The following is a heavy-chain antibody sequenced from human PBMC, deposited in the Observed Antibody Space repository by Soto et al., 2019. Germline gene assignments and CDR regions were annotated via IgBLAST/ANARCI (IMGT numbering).Heavy chain of an antibody. Sequence: SETLSLTCAVSGGSISSGGYSWSWIRQPPGKGLEWIGYIYHSGSTYYNPSLKSRVTISVDRSKNQFSLKLSSVTAADTAVYSCARGALGILTGSFDYWGQGTLVTVS. CDR1: GGSISSGGYS. V-gene: IGHV4-30-2*01. CDR2: IYHSGST. J-gene: IGHJ4*02. CDR3: ARGALGILTGSFDY. D-gene: IGHD3-9*01.